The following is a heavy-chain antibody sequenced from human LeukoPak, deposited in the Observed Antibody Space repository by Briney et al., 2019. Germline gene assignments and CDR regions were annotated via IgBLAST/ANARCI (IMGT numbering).Heavy chain of an antibody. Sequence: ASVKVSCKASGYTFTCYYMHWVRQAPGQGLEWMGRINPNSGGTNYAQKSQGRVTMTRDTSISTVYMEMSSVRSDDTAVYYCARGLLADGSGRVLSDWGQGTLVSVSA. CDR1: GYTFTCYY. CDR2: INPNSGGT. D-gene: IGHD3-10*01. V-gene: IGHV1-2*06. CDR3: ARGLLADGSGRVLSD. J-gene: IGHJ4*02.